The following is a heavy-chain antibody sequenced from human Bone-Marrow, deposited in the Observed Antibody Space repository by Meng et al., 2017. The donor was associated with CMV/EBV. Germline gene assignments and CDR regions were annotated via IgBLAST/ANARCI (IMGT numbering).Heavy chain of an antibody. D-gene: IGHD6-6*01. J-gene: IGHJ6*02. CDR3: ARDKQLVLETHRYYGMDV. CDR1: GYTFTGYY. CDR2: IIPILGIA. V-gene: IGHV1-69*04. Sequence: SVKVSCKASGYTFTGYYMHWVRQAPGQGLEWVGRIIPILGIANYAQKFQGRVTITADKSTSTAYMELSSLRSEDTAVYYCARDKQLVLETHRYYGMDVWGQGTTVTVSS.